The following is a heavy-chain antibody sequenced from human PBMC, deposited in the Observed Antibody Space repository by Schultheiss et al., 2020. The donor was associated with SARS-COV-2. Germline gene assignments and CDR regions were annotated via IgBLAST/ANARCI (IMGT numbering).Heavy chain of an antibody. CDR3: ATESIDYGDYAAPTRFDY. V-gene: IGHV4-30-2*01. CDR1: GGSISSGGYS. J-gene: IGHJ4*02. Sequence: SETLSLTCTVSGGSISSGGYSWSWIRQPPGKGLEWIGYIYHSGSTNYNPSLKSRVTISVDTSKNQFSLKLSSVTAADTAVYYCATESIDYGDYAAPTRFDYWGQGTLVTVSS. D-gene: IGHD4-17*01. CDR2: IYHSGST.